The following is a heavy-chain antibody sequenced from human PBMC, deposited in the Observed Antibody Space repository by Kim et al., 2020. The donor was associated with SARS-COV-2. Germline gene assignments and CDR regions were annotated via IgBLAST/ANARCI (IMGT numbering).Heavy chain of an antibody. V-gene: IGHV4-59*08. CDR1: GGSISSYY. CDR3: ARHHYDFVWGSYRYGMDV. D-gene: IGHD3-16*02. J-gene: IGHJ6*02. Sequence: SETLSLTCTVSGGSISSYYWSWIRQPPGKGLEWIGYIYYSGSTNYNPSLKSRVTISVDTSNNQFSLKLSSVTAADTAFYYCARHHYDFVWGSYRYGMDVWGQGTTVTVSS. CDR2: IYYSGST.